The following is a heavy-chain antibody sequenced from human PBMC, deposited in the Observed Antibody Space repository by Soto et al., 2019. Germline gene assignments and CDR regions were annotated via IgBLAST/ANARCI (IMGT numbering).Heavy chain of an antibody. J-gene: IGHJ4*02. CDR1: GFTFSDYY. Sequence: GGSLELSCAASGFTFSDYYMSWIRQAPGKGLEWVSSITSSGSTTYYTDSVKGRFTISRDNAKNSLYLQMNSLRAEDTAVYYCARERYSYGPYYFDYWGQGTLVTVSS. D-gene: IGHD5-18*01. CDR2: ITSSGSTT. V-gene: IGHV3-11*01. CDR3: ARERYSYGPYYFDY.